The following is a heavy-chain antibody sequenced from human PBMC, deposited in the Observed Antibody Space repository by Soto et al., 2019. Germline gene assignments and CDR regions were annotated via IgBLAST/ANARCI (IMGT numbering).Heavy chain of an antibody. CDR2: IIPIFNAT. J-gene: IGHJ6*02. V-gene: IGHV1-69*01. CDR1: GGTFSSYA. CDR3: AREDFDSEIYYGMDV. D-gene: IGHD3-3*01. Sequence: QVQLVQSGSSVKKPGSSVKVSCKASGGTFSSYAISWERQAPGQGLEWMGGIIPIFNATPYAQKFQGRVTITADESTSTAYMELSSLRSEDTAVYYCAREDFDSEIYYGMDVWGQGTTVTVSS.